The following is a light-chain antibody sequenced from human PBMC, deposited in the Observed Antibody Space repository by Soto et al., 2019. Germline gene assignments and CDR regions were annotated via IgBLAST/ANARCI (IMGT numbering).Light chain of an antibody. CDR3: QQRSNWVT. Sequence: EIVLTQSPATLSLSPGERATLSCRASQSVSSYSAWYQQKPGQAPRLLIYDASNRATGIPARFSGSGSGTDFTLTISSLEPEDFAVYYCQQRSNWVTFGGGTKVEIK. J-gene: IGKJ4*01. CDR1: QSVSSY. V-gene: IGKV3-11*01. CDR2: DAS.